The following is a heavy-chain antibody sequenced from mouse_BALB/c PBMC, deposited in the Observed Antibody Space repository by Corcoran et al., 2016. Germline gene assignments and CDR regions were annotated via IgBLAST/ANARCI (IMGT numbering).Heavy chain of an antibody. CDR1: GYSITSGYY. J-gene: IGHJ2*01. Sequence: VQFRESGRGLGKPCQSRSLTCSLNGYSITSGYYWNWIRQVPVNKLEWMGYISYDGSNNYNPSLKNRISNTSDTSKNQFFLKLNSVTTEDTATYYCATLLRPFDYWGQGTTLTVSS. D-gene: IGHD1-2*01. CDR2: ISYDGSN. V-gene: IGHV3-6*02. CDR3: ATLLRPFDY.